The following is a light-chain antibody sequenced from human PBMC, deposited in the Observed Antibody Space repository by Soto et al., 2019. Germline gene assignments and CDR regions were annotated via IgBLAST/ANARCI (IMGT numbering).Light chain of an antibody. CDR3: AAWDDSLSAHYV. V-gene: IGLV1-47*01. Sequence: QSVLTQPPSASGNPGQMVTISCSGSSSNIGSNYVYWYQQLPGTAPKLLIYRNNQRPSGVPDRFSGSKSGTSASLAISGLRSEDEADYYCAAWDDSLSAHYVFGTGTKVTVL. J-gene: IGLJ1*01. CDR2: RNN. CDR1: SSNIGSNY.